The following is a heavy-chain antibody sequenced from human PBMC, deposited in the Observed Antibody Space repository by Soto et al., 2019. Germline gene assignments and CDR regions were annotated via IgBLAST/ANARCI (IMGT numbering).Heavy chain of an antibody. D-gene: IGHD6-13*01. CDR2: VNSDGSST. CDR3: ACGIAAAEVVFDY. J-gene: IGHJ4*02. CDR1: GFTFSSYW. V-gene: IGHV3-74*01. Sequence: GGSLRLSCAASGFTFSSYWMHWVRQAPGKGLVWVSRVNSDGSSTSYADSVKGRFTISRDNAKNTLYLQMNSLRAEDTAVYYCACGIAAAEVVFDYWGRGTLVTVSS.